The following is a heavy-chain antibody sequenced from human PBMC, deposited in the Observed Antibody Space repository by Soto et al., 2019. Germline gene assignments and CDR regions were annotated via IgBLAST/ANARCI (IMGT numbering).Heavy chain of an antibody. Sequence: VQLVESGGGLVQPGRSLRLSCAASGFTFDDYAMHWVRQAPGKGLEWVSGISWNSGSIGYADSVKGRFTISRDNAKNSLYLQMNSLRAEDTALDFCAKALQPGTGPMPQPTYYFDYWGLGTLVTVSS. CDR1: GFTFDDYA. V-gene: IGHV3-9*01. CDR2: ISWNSGSI. D-gene: IGHD2-2*01. CDR3: AKALQPGTGPMPQPTYYFDY. J-gene: IGHJ4*02.